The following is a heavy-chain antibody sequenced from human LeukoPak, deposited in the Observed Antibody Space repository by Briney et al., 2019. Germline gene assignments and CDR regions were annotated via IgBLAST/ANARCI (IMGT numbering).Heavy chain of an antibody. V-gene: IGHV1-3*01. CDR2: INAGNGNT. CDR3: ARGGYCSSTSCRRYYYYMDV. CDR1: GYTFTSYA. D-gene: IGHD2-2*01. J-gene: IGHJ6*03. Sequence: ASVKVSCKASGYTFTSYAMHWVRQAPGQRLEWMGWINAGNGNTKYSQKFQGRVTITRDTSASTAYMELSSLRSEDTAVYYYARGGYCSSTSCRRYYYYMDVWGKGTTVTVSS.